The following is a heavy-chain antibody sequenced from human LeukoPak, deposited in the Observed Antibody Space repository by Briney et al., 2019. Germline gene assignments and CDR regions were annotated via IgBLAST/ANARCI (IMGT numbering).Heavy chain of an antibody. Sequence: PGGSLRLSCAASGFTFSSYAVSWVRQAPGKGLEWVSAISGSAGNIYYADSVKGRFTISRDNAKNSLYLQMNSLRAEDTAVYFCQGTKGPPFDIWGQGAMVTVSS. V-gene: IGHV3-23*01. D-gene: IGHD1-1*01. CDR1: GFTFSSYA. CDR3: QGTKGPPFDI. J-gene: IGHJ3*02. CDR2: ISGSAGNI.